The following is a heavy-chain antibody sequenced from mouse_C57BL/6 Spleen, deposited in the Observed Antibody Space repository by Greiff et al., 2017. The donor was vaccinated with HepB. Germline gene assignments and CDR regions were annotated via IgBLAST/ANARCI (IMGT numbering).Heavy chain of an antibody. CDR3: AREDSNYSLAWFAY. D-gene: IGHD2-5*01. Sequence: QVQLQQSGAELVKPGASVKLSCKASGYTFTSYWMHWVKQRPGQGLEWIGMIHPNSGSTNYNEKFKSKATLTVDKSSSTAYMQLSSLTSEDSAVYYCAREDSNYSLAWFAYWGQGTLVTVSA. V-gene: IGHV1-64*01. J-gene: IGHJ3*01. CDR2: IHPNSGST. CDR1: GYTFTSYW.